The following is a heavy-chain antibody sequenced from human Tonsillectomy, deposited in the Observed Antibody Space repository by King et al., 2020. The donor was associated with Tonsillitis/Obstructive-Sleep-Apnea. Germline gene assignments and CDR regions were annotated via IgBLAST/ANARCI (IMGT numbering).Heavy chain of an antibody. Sequence: QRQESGPGLVKPSETLSLTSTVSGGSINSYYWSWIRPPPGKGLEWSGYMYYRGSTNYNPSLKSRVTMSVDTSKNPFSLRLTSVTAADTAVYYCAGRGVLSGYRLWRQRPLVTVSS. J-gene: IGHJ4*02. CDR1: GGSINSYY. V-gene: IGHV4-59*08. CDR3: AGRGVLSGYRL. D-gene: IGHD3-3*01. CDR2: MYYRGST.